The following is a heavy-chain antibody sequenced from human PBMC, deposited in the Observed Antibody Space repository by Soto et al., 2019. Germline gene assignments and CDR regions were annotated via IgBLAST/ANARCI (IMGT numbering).Heavy chain of an antibody. CDR1: GGSFSGYY. Sequence: QVQLQQWGAGLLKPSETLSLTCDVYGGSFSGYYWSWIRQPPGKGLEWIGEINPSGSTNYTPSLKSRDNMSGDTPKNQFSLKLTSVTAADTAVYDCARGRDGGAANWGQGTLVTASA. J-gene: IGHJ4*02. CDR2: INPSGST. CDR3: ARGRDGGAAN. D-gene: IGHD4-17*01. V-gene: IGHV4-34*01.